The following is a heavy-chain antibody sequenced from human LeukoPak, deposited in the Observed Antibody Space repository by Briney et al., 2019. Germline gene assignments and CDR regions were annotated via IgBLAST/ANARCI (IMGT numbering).Heavy chain of an antibody. CDR2: IYHSGST. J-gene: IGHJ5*02. Sequence: PSGTLSLTCAVSGGSISSSNWWSWVRQPPGKGLEWIGEIYHSGSTNYNPSLKSRVTISVDKSKNQFSLKLSSVTAADTAVYYCARDRWTFAEWTTVTTNNWFDPWGQGTLVTVSS. CDR1: GGSISSSNW. V-gene: IGHV4-4*02. CDR3: ARDRWTFAEWTTVTTNNWFDP. D-gene: IGHD4-11*01.